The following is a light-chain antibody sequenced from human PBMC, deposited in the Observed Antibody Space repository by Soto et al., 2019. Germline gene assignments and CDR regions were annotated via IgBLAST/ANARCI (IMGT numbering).Light chain of an antibody. Sequence: IVLTQSPDTLSLSPGETATLSCRASQSVSSNYLAWYQQKLGQASRLLIYDASRRATGIPDRFSGSGSGTDFTLTISRLEPEDFVVYYCQQYGRSPTVGQVTQVEIK. J-gene: IGKJ1*01. V-gene: IGKV3-20*01. CDR1: QSVSSNY. CDR2: DAS. CDR3: QQYGRSPT.